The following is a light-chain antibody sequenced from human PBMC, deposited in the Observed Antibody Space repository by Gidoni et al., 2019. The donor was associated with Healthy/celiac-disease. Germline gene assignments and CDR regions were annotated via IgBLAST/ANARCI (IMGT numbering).Light chain of an antibody. J-gene: IGKJ3*01. V-gene: IGKV3-15*01. CDR3: QQYNNWPPVT. Sequence: EIVMTQSPATLSVSPGERATLSCRASQSVSSTLAWYQQKPGQAPRLLIYGASTRATGIPARFSGSGSGTEFTLTISSLQSEDFAVYYCQQYNNWPPVTFGPGTKVDIK. CDR2: GAS. CDR1: QSVSST.